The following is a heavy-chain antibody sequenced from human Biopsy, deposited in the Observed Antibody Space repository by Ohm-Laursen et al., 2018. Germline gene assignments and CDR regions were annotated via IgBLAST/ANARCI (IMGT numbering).Heavy chain of an antibody. CDR2: INPKNGDT. D-gene: IGHD3-16*01. CDR1: GYTFTGYY. V-gene: IGHV1-2*02. J-gene: IGHJ4*02. Sequence: SSVKVSCKASGYTFTGYYIHWVRQAPGQGLEWMGYINPKNGDTNYEQKFRGRVTVTRDTSINTLYVDLSRLTPDDTAVYYCARESNPKRLGDWGQGTLVTVFS. CDR3: ARESNPKRLGD.